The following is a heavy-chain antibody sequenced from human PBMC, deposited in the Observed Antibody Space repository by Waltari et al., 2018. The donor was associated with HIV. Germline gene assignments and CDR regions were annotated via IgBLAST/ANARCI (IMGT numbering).Heavy chain of an antibody. Sequence: QVQLVQSGTEVRNHGALVTVAWRTSGYTIAASDLHWVRQAPGEGFEWVGWINPGNGDTDYAQKFQGWVTMTKGTSSNTVYLTLNRLRSDDTAIYYCSRSESSTWANLDFWGQGTLVSVSS. CDR1: GYTIAASD. CDR3: SRSESSTWANLDF. D-gene: IGHD3-10*01. CDR2: INPGNGDT. J-gene: IGHJ4*02. V-gene: IGHV1-2*04.